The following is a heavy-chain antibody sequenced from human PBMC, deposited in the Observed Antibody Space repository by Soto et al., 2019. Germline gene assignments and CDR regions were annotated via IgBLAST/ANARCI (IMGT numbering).Heavy chain of an antibody. Sequence: EVQLVESGGGLVQPGGSLRLSCAASGFTFSSYDMHWVRQATGKGLEWVSAIGTAGDTYYPGSVKGRFTISRENAKNSLYLQMNSLRAGDTAVYYCAREGPAADGGLITMVRGVNENWYFDLWGRGTLVTVSS. D-gene: IGHD3-10*01. CDR3: AREGPAADGGLITMVRGVNENWYFDL. CDR1: GFTFSSYD. CDR2: IGTAGDT. V-gene: IGHV3-13*01. J-gene: IGHJ2*01.